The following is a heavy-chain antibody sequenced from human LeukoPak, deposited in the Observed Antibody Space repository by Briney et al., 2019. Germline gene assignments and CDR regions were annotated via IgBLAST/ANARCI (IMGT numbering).Heavy chain of an antibody. CDR1: GGSISSSSYY. V-gene: IGHV4-61*02. CDR2: IYASGST. Sequence: SETLSLTCTVSGGSISSSSYYWGWIRQPAGKGLEWIGRIYASGSTNYNPSLNSRVTISVDTSKNQFSLKLSSVTAADTAVYYCARSSGYYFEYFHHWGQGTRVTVSS. CDR3: ARSSGYYFEYFHH. J-gene: IGHJ1*01. D-gene: IGHD3-22*01.